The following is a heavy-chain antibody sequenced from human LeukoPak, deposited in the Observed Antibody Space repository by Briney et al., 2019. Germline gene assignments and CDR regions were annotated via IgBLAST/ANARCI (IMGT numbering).Heavy chain of an antibody. CDR3: ARDRAYYYDSSSTNFDY. V-gene: IGHV3-21*01. CDR2: ISSSSSYI. Sequence: GGSMRLSCAASGFTFSSYWMSWVRQAPGKGLEWVSSISSSSSYIYYADSVKGRFTISRDNAKNSLYLQMNSLRAEDTAVYYCARDRAYYYDSSSTNFDYWGQGTLVTVSS. J-gene: IGHJ4*02. D-gene: IGHD3-22*01. CDR1: GFTFSSYW.